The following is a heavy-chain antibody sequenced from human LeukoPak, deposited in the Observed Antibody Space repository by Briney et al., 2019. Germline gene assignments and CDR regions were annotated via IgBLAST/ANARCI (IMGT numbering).Heavy chain of an antibody. Sequence: LETLSLTCTVSGGSFSTYYWSWIRQPPGKGLEWIGYIYYTGSTSYNPSLKSRVTMSLDASKHQFSLELNSVTPADTAVYYCARGGNYWPQWWFDPWGRGTLVSVSS. CDR2: IYYTGST. CDR3: ARGGNYWPQWWFDP. D-gene: IGHD1-26*01. J-gene: IGHJ5*02. CDR1: GGSFSTYY. V-gene: IGHV4-59*01.